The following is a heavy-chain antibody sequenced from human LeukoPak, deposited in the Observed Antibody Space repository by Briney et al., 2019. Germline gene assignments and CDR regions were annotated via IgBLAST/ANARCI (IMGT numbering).Heavy chain of an antibody. CDR2: IWYDGSNK. D-gene: IGHD4-17*01. V-gene: IGHV3-33*01. Sequence: PGRSLRLSCAASGFTFSSYGMHWVRQAPGKGLEWVAVIWYDGSNKYYADSVKGRCTISRDNSKNTLFLQMNSLRAEDTAVYYCARDPDDYGDYSYFDYWGQGTLVTVSS. CDR3: ARDPDDYGDYSYFDY. J-gene: IGHJ4*02. CDR1: GFTFSSYG.